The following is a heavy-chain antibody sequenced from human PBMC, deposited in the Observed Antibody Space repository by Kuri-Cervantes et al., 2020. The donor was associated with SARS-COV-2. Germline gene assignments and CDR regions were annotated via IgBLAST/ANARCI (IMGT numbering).Heavy chain of an antibody. CDR3: ARDKGLGYPFDY. D-gene: IGHD5-18*01. CDR2: ISWNSAFR. Sequence: SLKISCTVSGFTFDDYAMHWVRQAPGKGLEWVSGISWNSAFRVYVDSVKGRFTISRDNAKNSLFLQMNSLRAEDTAVYYCARDKGLGYPFDYWGQGTLVTVSS. V-gene: IGHV3-9*01. J-gene: IGHJ4*02. CDR1: GFTFDDYA.